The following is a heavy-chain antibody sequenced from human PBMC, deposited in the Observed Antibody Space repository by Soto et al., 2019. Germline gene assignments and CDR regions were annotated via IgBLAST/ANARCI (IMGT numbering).Heavy chain of an antibody. J-gene: IGHJ4*02. D-gene: IGHD4-17*01. Sequence: EVQLLESGGGLVQPGGSLRLSCEASGFAFSNYAMSWVRQAPGKGLEWVSSVGDSGDSRYYTDSVKGRFTTSRDNSRSTLYLHLIILRGEDSAVYYCAKDKGGGRATVFEYWGQGVLVTVSS. CDR2: VGDSGDSR. V-gene: IGHV3-23*01. CDR3: AKDKGGGRATVFEY. CDR1: GFAFSNYA.